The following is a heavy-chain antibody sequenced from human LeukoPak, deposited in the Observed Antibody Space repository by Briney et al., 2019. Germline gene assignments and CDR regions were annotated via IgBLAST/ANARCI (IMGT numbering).Heavy chain of an antibody. CDR1: GFTFDAYA. V-gene: IGHV3-9*01. CDR3: ANARVGVRSGYYTDSFDI. J-gene: IGHJ3*02. D-gene: IGHD3-22*01. Sequence: PGGSLRLSCAASGFTFDAYAMHWVRQAPGKGLEWVSGISWNGGSIGYADSVKGRFTISRDNAKNSLYLQMTSLRAEDTALYYCANARVGVRSGYYTDSFDIWGQGTMVTVSS. CDR2: ISWNGGSI.